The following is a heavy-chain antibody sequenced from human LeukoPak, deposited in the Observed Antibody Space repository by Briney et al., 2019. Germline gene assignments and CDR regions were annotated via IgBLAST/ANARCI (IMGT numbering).Heavy chain of an antibody. CDR1: GFTFSAHY. J-gene: IGHJ4*02. CDR3: VRTARLSDY. V-gene: IGHV3-11*04. D-gene: IGHD6-6*01. Sequence: PGGSLRLSCAASGFTFSAHYMSWIRQAPGKGLEWVSYISNDGITINYADSVKGRLTVSRDNAKNSLYLQMNSLRVEDTAVYYCVRTARLSDYWGQGTLVTVSS. CDR2: ISNDGITI.